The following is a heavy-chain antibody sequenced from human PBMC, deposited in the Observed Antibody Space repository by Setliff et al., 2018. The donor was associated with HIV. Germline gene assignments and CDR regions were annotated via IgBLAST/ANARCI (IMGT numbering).Heavy chain of an antibody. CDR2: IKPNDGAS. V-gene: IGHV1-46*01. D-gene: IGHD2-21*01. CDR1: GFTLTFYY. J-gene: IGHJ6*03. Sequence: ASVKVSCKASGFTLTFYYMHWVRQAPGQGLEWMGMIKPNDGASTHAQNFQGRVTMTRDTSTSTVYMELSSLRWEDTAVYYCVREGHCVGVKCYSTDVWG. CDR3: VREGHCVGVKCYSTDV.